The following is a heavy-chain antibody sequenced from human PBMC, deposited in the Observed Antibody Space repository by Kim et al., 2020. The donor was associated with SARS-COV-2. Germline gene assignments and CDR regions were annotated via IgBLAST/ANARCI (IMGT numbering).Heavy chain of an antibody. Sequence: GGSLRLSCAASGFTFSSYSMNWVRQAPGKGLEWVSSISSSSSYIYYADSVKGRFTISRDNAKNSLYLQMNSLRAEDTAVYYCARDQYYDSSGYSLVYGMDVWGQGTTVTVSS. J-gene: IGHJ6*02. CDR1: GFTFSSYS. V-gene: IGHV3-21*01. CDR3: ARDQYYDSSGYSLVYGMDV. D-gene: IGHD3-22*01. CDR2: ISSSSSYI.